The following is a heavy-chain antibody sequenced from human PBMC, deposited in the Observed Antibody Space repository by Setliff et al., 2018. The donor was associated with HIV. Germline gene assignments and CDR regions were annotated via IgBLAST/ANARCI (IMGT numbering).Heavy chain of an antibody. CDR2: INHSGRT. CDR1: GGSFSGYC. Sequence: SETLSLTCAVYGGSFSGYCWSWIRQPPGKGLEWIGEINHSGRTKYNPSLKSRVTTSVDTSKNQFSLRLSSVTAADTAVYYCVRVSCSGWYSIPRNYYYSMDVWGEGTTVTVSS. D-gene: IGHD6-13*01. V-gene: IGHV4-34*01. CDR3: VRVSCSGWYSIPRNYYYSMDV. J-gene: IGHJ6*03.